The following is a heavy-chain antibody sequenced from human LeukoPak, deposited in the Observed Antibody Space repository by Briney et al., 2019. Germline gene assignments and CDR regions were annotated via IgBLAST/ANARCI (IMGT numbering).Heavy chain of an antibody. CDR1: GGSISSGCYY. V-gene: IGHV4-31*03. Sequence: SESLSLTSPVSGGSISSGCYYWGWILEHPGKGLEWFGYIYYSGSTYYNPSLKSRVTISVDSSQNKFSRELSAVTAAACVVHCGAREGADNAYAFDLWGKGTMVTVSS. CDR2: IYYSGST. CDR3: AREGADNAYAFDL. J-gene: IGHJ3*01. D-gene: IGHD1-26*01.